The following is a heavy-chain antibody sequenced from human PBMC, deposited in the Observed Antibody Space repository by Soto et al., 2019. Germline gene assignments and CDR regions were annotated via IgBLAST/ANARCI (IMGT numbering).Heavy chain of an antibody. V-gene: IGHV3-9*01. Sequence: EAQLVESGGGLVQPGRSLRLSCAGSGFIFVDFAIHWVRQAPGKGLAWVSGISWHSDSIGYADSVKGRFTNSRDNAKNALDLQMNSLRVEDTALYYCTKVGGLDDFWSGPLHFDLWGQGTLVNLSS. CDR3: TKVGGLDDFWSGPLHFDL. CDR1: GFIFVDFA. J-gene: IGHJ4*02. D-gene: IGHD3-3*01. CDR2: ISWHSDSI.